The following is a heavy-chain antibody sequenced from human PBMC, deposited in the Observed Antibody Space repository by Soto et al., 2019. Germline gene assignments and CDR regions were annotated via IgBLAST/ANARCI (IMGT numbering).Heavy chain of an antibody. Sequence: ASVKVSCKASGYTFTSYGISWVRQAPGQGLEWMGWISAYNGNTNYAQKLQGRVTMTTDTSTSTAYMELRSLRSDDTAVYYCASYHDYGDYEGLTQQRYYYYGMDVWGQGTTVTVSS. CDR2: ISAYNGNT. V-gene: IGHV1-18*01. CDR1: GYTFTSYG. CDR3: ASYHDYGDYEGLTQQRYYYYGMDV. D-gene: IGHD4-17*01. J-gene: IGHJ6*02.